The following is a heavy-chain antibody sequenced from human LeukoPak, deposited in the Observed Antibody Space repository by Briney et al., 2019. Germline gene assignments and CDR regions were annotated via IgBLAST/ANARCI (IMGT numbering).Heavy chain of an antibody. J-gene: IGHJ4*02. Sequence: GRSLRLSCAASGFTFSGYAMHWVRQAPGKGLEWVAVISYDGSNKYYADSVKGRFTISRDNSKNTLYLQMNSLRAEDTAVYYCARDRVPDYYDSSGYFRLDYWGQGTLVTVSS. D-gene: IGHD3-22*01. CDR2: ISYDGSNK. V-gene: IGHV3-30-3*01. CDR1: GFTFSGYA. CDR3: ARDRVPDYYDSSGYFRLDY.